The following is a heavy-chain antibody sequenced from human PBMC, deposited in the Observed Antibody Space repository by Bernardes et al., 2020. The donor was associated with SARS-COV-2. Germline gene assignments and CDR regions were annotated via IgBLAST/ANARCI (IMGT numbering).Heavy chain of an antibody. CDR2: IIPIFGTP. D-gene: IGHD1-26*01. V-gene: IGHV1-69*13. CDR3: ARTLGSISGSYSGYYFDY. CDR1: GGTFSSYA. Sequence: SVKVSCMASGGTFSSYALSWVRQATGQGLESMGSIIPIFGTPNHAQKFQGRVTITADESTSTAYMELSSLRSEDTAVYYCARTLGSISGSYSGYYFDYWGQGTLVTVSS. J-gene: IGHJ4*02.